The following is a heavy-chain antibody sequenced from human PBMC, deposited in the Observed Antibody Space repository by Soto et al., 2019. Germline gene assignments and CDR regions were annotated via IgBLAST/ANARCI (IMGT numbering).Heavy chain of an antibody. CDR1: GFTFSDHY. CDR2: TRNKANSYTT. Sequence: PGGSLRLSCAASGFTFSDHYMDWVRQAPGKGLEWVGRTRNKANSYTTEYAASVKGRFTISRDDSKNSLYLQMNSLKTEDTAVYYCTRESVGYYDSSGAFDIWGQGTMVTVSS. D-gene: IGHD3-22*01. J-gene: IGHJ3*02. V-gene: IGHV3-72*01. CDR3: TRESVGYYDSSGAFDI.